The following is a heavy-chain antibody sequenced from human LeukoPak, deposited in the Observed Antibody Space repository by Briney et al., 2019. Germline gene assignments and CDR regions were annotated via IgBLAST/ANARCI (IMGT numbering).Heavy chain of an antibody. CDR2: IYYSGST. V-gene: IGHV4-31*03. CDR1: GGSISSGGYY. CDR3: ARGPDDAFDI. J-gene: IGHJ3*02. Sequence: SQTLSLTCTVSGGSISSGGYYWSWIRQHPGKGLEWIGYIYYSGSTYYNPSPKSRVTISVDTSKNPFSLKLSSVTAADTAVYYCARGPDDAFDIWGQGTMVTVSS.